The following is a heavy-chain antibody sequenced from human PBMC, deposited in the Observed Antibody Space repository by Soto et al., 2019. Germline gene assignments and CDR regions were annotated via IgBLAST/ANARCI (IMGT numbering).Heavy chain of an antibody. CDR1: GFTFSSYA. CDR2: ISYDGSNK. Sequence: QVQLVESGGGVVQPGRSLRLSCAASGFTFSSYAMHWVRQAPGKGLEWVAVISYDGSNKYYADSVKGRFTISRDNSKNTLYLQMNSLRAEDTAVYYCARDRDALRYCSSTSCQTVEYYYYGMDVWGQGTTVTVSS. J-gene: IGHJ6*02. CDR3: ARDRDALRYCSSTSCQTVEYYYYGMDV. V-gene: IGHV3-30-3*01. D-gene: IGHD2-2*01.